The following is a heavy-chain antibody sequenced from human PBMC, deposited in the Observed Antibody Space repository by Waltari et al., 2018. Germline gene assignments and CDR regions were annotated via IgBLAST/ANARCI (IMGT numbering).Heavy chain of an antibody. J-gene: IGHJ2*01. CDR2: MNPNSGNT. Sequence: QVQLVQSGAEVKKPGASVKVSCKASGYTFTSYDINWVRQATGQGLEWMGWMNPNSGNTGYAQKFQGRVTMTRNTSISTAYMELSSLRSEDTAVYYCARGGSVAAAGSFRNWYFDLWGRGTLVTVSS. CDR3: ARGGSVAAAGSFRNWYFDL. D-gene: IGHD6-13*01. CDR1: GYTFTSYD. V-gene: IGHV1-8*01.